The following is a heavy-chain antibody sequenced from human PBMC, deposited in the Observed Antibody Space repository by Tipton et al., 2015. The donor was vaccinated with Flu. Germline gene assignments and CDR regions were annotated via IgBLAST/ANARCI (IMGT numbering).Heavy chain of an antibody. Sequence: TLSLTCTVSGGSISSYFWSWIRQPAGKGLEWIGRMYISGSTNYNPSLESRVTMSVDTSKNEFSLKLSSVTAADTAVYYCARDGGIAAGCYGMDVWGQGTTVTVSS. V-gene: IGHV4-4*07. D-gene: IGHD6-13*01. CDR2: MYISGST. CDR1: GGSISSYF. CDR3: ARDGGIAAGCYGMDV. J-gene: IGHJ6*02.